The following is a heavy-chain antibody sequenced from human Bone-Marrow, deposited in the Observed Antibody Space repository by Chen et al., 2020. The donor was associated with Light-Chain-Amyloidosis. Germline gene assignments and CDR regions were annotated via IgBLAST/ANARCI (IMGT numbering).Heavy chain of an antibody. CDR1: GFTFGTHW. CDR3: ARDSYDSYGEGGNYYGIDL. V-gene: IGHV3-74*01. Sequence: EVQLVESGGGLVQRGGSLRLSCAASGFTFGTHWMHWVRHAPGKGLVWVSRINPDGRRTSYADSVKGRFTISRDNAKNTMSLQMNSLRDDDAAIYFCARDSYDSYGEGGNYYGIDLWGQGTRVTVSS. CDR2: INPDGRRT. D-gene: IGHD1-26*01. J-gene: IGHJ5*02.